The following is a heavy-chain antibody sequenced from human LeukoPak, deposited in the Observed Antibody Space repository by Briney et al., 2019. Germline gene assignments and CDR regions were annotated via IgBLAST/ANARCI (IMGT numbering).Heavy chain of an antibody. V-gene: IGHV4-4*02. CDR2: IYHSGST. D-gene: IGHD1-26*01. CDR3: ARDHSGSYSYFDY. J-gene: IGHJ4*02. Sequence: GSLRLSCAASGLTFNNAWWSWVRQPPGKGLEWIGEIYHSGSTNYNPSLKSRVTISVDKSKNQFSLKLNSVTAADTAVYYCARDHSGSYSYFDYWGQGTLVTVSS. CDR1: GLTFNNAW.